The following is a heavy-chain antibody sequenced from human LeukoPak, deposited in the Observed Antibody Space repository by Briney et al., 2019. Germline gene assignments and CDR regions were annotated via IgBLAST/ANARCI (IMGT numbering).Heavy chain of an antibody. J-gene: IGHJ4*01. D-gene: IGHD3-16*02. Sequence: SETLSLTCTVSSGSISTSNYYWGWVRQPPGKALEGIGNIFYSGSTYYSPSLKSRVTISLDTSRNQFSLKLSSVTAADTAVYFCARVPGSSRFDFWGHGTLVTVSS. CDR2: IFYSGST. CDR3: ARVPGSSRFDF. V-gene: IGHV4-39*07. CDR1: SGSISTSNYY.